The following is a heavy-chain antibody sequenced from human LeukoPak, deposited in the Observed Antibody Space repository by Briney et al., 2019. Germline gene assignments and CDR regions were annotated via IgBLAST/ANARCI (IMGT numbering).Heavy chain of an antibody. CDR2: IYQSGST. Sequence: SETLSLTCAVSGYSISSGYYWGWIRQPPGKGLEWIGRIYQSGSTYYNPSLKSRVTISVDTSKTQFSLKLSSVTAADTAVYYCARDRGATHNAFDIWGQGTMVTVSS. V-gene: IGHV4-38-2*02. CDR1: GYSISSGYY. D-gene: IGHD5-12*01. CDR3: ARDRGATHNAFDI. J-gene: IGHJ3*02.